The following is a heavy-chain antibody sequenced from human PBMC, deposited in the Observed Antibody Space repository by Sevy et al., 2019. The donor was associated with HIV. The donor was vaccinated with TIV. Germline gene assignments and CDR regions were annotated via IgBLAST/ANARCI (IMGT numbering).Heavy chain of an antibody. J-gene: IGHJ3*02. CDR2: SRNKANSYTT. D-gene: IGHD7-27*01. Sequence: GGSLRLSCAASGFTFSDHYIDWVRQAPGKGLEWVGRSRNKANSYTTEYAASVKGRFTISRADSMNSLFLQMNSLKSEDTAVYYCARVALGNHAFDIWGQGTMVTVSS. CDR1: GFTFSDHY. CDR3: ARVALGNHAFDI. V-gene: IGHV3-72*01.